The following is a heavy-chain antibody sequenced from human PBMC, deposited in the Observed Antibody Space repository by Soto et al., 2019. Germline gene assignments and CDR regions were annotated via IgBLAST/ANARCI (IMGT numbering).Heavy chain of an antibody. CDR2: IKQDGSEK. Sequence: EVQLVESGGGLVQPGGSLRLSCAASGFTFSNYWMNWVRQAPGKGLEWVAIIKQDGSEKYYVDSVKGRFTISRDNAKNMLYLQMESRRAEDTAVYYCARDHVGTWVGFVALD. V-gene: IGHV3-7*01. J-gene: IGHJ3*02. CDR3: ARDHVGTWVGFVALD. CDR1: GFTFSNYW. D-gene: IGHD6-13*01.